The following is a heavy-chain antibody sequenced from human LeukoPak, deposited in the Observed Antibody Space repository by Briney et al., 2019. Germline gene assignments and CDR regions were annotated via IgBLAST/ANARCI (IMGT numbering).Heavy chain of an antibody. D-gene: IGHD3-10*01. J-gene: IGHJ6*03. Sequence: ASVKVSCKASGYTFTGYYMHWVRQAPGQGLEWMGWINPNSGGTNYAQKFQGRVTMTRDTSISTAYMELSRLRSDDTAVYYCARGPYYYGSGSYYSYYHYYMDVWGKGTTVTVSS. CDR3: ARGPYYYGSGSYYSYYHYYMDV. CDR2: INPNSGGT. CDR1: GYTFTGYY. V-gene: IGHV1-2*02.